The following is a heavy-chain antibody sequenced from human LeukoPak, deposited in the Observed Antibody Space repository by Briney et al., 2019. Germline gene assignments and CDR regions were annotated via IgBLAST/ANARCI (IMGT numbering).Heavy chain of an antibody. Sequence: PSETLSLTCTVSGASFSSARYWSWIRQPPGKGVEWIAHIYNGVNTNYNPSLKSRVTISVDTSKNQFSLRLNSVTAADTAVYYCARSRAFNSGAFDPWGQGSLVTVSS. CDR2: IYNGVNT. J-gene: IGHJ5*02. V-gene: IGHV4-61*01. CDR3: ARSRAFNSGAFDP. CDR1: GASFSSARY. D-gene: IGHD1-26*01.